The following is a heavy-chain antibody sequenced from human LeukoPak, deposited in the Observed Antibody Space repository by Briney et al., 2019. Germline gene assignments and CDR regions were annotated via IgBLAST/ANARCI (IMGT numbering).Heavy chain of an antibody. CDR2: ISGTGGST. CDR1: GFTFSTYA. V-gene: IGHV3-23*01. D-gene: IGHD2-15*01. CDR3: ARDAGGRGGAIDY. J-gene: IGHJ4*02. Sequence: GGSLRLSCAASGFTFSTYAMTWVRQAPGKGLEWVSLISGTGGSTYYADSVKGRFTISRDNAKNSLYLQMNSLRAEDTAVYYCARDAGGRGGAIDYWGQGTLVTVSS.